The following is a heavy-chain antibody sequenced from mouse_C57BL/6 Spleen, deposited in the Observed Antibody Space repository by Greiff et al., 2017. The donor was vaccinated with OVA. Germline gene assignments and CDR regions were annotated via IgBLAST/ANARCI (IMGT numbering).Heavy chain of an antibody. D-gene: IGHD2-4*01. J-gene: IGHJ3*01. CDR3: VRHDYVAGFAY. CDR2: IRSKSNNYAT. V-gene: IGHV10-1*01. CDR1: GFSFTTYA. Sequence: EVKLQESGGGLVQPKGSLKLSCAASGFSFTTYAMNWVRQAPGKGLEWVARIRSKSNNYATYYADSVKDRFTISRDDSESMLYLQMNNLKTEDTAMYYCVRHDYVAGFAYWGQGTLVTVSA.